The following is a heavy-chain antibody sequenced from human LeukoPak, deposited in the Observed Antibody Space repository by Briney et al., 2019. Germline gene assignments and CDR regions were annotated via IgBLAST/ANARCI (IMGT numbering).Heavy chain of an antibody. CDR3: ARGQLLRGRPSATWFDP. D-gene: IGHD2-2*01. J-gene: IGHJ5*02. CDR1: GYTFTSYG. Sequence: ASVKVSCKASGYTFTSYGISWVRQAPGQGLEWMGWISAYNGNTNYAQKLQGRVTMTTDTSRRTAYMELRSLRTDNTAVYYSARGQLLRGRPSATWFDPWGQGTLVTVSS. V-gene: IGHV1-18*01. CDR2: ISAYNGNT.